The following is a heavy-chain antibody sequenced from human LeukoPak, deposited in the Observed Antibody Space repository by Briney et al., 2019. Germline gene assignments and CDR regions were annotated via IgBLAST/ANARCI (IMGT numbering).Heavy chain of an antibody. CDR3: ARDRGYSGYDSMTY. J-gene: IGHJ4*02. V-gene: IGHV3-11*01. Sequence: GGSLRLSCAASGFTFSDYYMNWIRQAPGKGLEWISYISSSGSVIYYADSVKGRFTISRDTAKNSLYLQMNSLRAEDTAVYYCARDRGYSGYDSMTYWGQGTLVTVSS. CDR1: GFTFSDYY. CDR2: ISSSGSVI. D-gene: IGHD5-12*01.